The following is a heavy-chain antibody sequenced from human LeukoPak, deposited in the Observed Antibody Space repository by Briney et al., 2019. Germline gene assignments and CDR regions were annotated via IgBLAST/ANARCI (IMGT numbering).Heavy chain of an antibody. D-gene: IGHD2-2*01. V-gene: IGHV3-33*01. CDR2: IWYDGSNK. Sequence: GSLRLSCAASGFTFSSYGMHWVRQAPGKGLEWVAVIWYDGSNKYYADSVKGRFTISRDNSKNTLYLQMNSLRAEDTAVYYCARDQLYCSSTSCYESDAFDIWGQGTMVTVSS. CDR1: GFTFSSYG. CDR3: ARDQLYCSSTSCYESDAFDI. J-gene: IGHJ3*02.